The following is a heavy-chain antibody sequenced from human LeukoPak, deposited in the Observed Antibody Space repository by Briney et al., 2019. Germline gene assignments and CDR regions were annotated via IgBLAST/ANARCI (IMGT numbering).Heavy chain of an antibody. CDR2: ISYDGSNK. D-gene: IGHD6-13*01. V-gene: IGHV3-30*04. Sequence: PGRSLRLSCAASGFTFSSYAMHWVRQAPGKGLEWVAVISYDGSNKYYADSVKGRFTISRDNSKNTLYLQMNSLRAEDTAVYYCARAGYSSSWYSYWFDPWGQGTLVTVSS. CDR1: GFTFSSYA. J-gene: IGHJ5*02. CDR3: ARAGYSSSWYSYWFDP.